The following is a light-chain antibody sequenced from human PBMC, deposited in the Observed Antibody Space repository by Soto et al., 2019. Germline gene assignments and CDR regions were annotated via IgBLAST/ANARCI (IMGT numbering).Light chain of an antibody. CDR2: GAS. CDR1: QSVSNTY. J-gene: IGKJ1*01. Sequence: VLTQSPGTLSLSPGERATLSCRASQSVSNTYVAWYQHIPGQTPRLLIYGASNRATGIPDRFGGSGSGTDFTLTISRLEPEDFAVYYCQQHDSSPWMFGQGTKVDIK. CDR3: QQHDSSPWM. V-gene: IGKV3-20*01.